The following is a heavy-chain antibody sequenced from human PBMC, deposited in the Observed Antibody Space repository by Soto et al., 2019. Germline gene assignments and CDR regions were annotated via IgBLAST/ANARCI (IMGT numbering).Heavy chain of an antibody. D-gene: IGHD5-18*01. Sequence: EVQLVESGGGLVKPGGSLRLSCAASGFTFRSYSMNWVRQAPGKGLEWVSSISSSSTNIYYADSVKGRFTISRDNTKNSLYVTMNSLRAEDTAVYYCARDWREERRLIPLEQLWFPNWVDPWGEGTVVTVSS. CDR2: ISSSSTNI. V-gene: IGHV3-21*01. CDR1: GFTFRSYS. CDR3: ARDWREERRLIPLEQLWFPNWVDP. J-gene: IGHJ5*02.